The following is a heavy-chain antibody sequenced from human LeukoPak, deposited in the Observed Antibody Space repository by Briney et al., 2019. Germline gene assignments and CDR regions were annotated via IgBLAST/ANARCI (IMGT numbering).Heavy chain of an antibody. CDR1: GDSISSRFYY. CDR2: IYYSGST. J-gene: IGHJ4*02. CDR3: AAAHYSSSWYYFDY. Sequence: SETLSLTCSVSGDSISSRFYYWGWVRQPPGKGLEWIGSIYYSGSTYYNPSLKSRVTISVDTSKNQFSLKLISVTAADTAVYYCAAAHYSSSWYYFDYWGQGTLVTVSS. V-gene: IGHV4-39*01. D-gene: IGHD6-13*01.